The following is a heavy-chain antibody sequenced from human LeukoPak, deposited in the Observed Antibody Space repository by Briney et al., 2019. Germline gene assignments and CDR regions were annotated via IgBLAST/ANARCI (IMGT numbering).Heavy chain of an antibody. V-gene: IGHV3-7*01. Sequence: QPGGSLRLSCEGSGFTFTAYWMSWVRQAPGQGLEWVASINQAGNERLLPDSVRGRFTISRDNARKSVFLQMDSLRDDDTGVYFCARDGCTSTTCTSLVGFNGWAQGTLVTVSS. CDR3: ARDGCTSTTCTSLVGFNG. CDR2: INQAGNER. D-gene: IGHD2-15*01. CDR1: GFTFTAYW. J-gene: IGHJ4*02.